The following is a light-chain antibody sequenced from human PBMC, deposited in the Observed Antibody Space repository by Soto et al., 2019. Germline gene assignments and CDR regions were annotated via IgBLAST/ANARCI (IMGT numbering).Light chain of an antibody. CDR1: QSIGVW. V-gene: IGKV1-5*03. J-gene: IGKJ1*01. Sequence: DIQMTQSPSTLSASVGDRVTITCRASQSIGVWLAWYQQKPGTVPKLLIYKTSTLDSGVPLRFSRRGHGTEFTLPISSLQPDDFATYYCQQHINYFPTFGQGTKVEIK. CDR2: KTS. CDR3: QQHINYFPT.